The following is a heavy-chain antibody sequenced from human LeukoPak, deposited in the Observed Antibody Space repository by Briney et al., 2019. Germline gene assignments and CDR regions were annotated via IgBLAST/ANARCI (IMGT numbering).Heavy chain of an antibody. J-gene: IGHJ4*02. V-gene: IGHV4-39*07. CDR2: IYYSGST. D-gene: IGHD5-12*01. CDR3: ARVDIVATIDY. CDR1: GGSISSSSYY. Sequence: SETLSLTCTVSGGSISSSSYYWGWIRQPPGKGLEWIGSIYYSGSTYYNPSLKSRVTISVDTSKNQFSLKLSSVTAADTAVYYCARVDIVATIDYWGQGTLVTVSS.